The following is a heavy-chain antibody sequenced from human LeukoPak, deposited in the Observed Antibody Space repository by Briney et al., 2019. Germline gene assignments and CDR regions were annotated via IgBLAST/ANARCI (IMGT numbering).Heavy chain of an antibody. Sequence: GGSLRLSCAASGFTFSIYAMSWVRQAPGKGLEWVSHISDTVRDTWYANSVKGRFIISRDNSRDTVYLQMSSLRPEDTALYFCAKDNYGGIFAFWGQGTLVTVSS. V-gene: IGHV3-23*01. CDR2: ISDTVRDT. D-gene: IGHD4-17*01. J-gene: IGHJ4*02. CDR1: GFTFSIYA. CDR3: AKDNYGGIFAF.